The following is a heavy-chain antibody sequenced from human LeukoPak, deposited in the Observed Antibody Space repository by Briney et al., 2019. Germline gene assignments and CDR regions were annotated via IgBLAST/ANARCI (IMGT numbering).Heavy chain of an antibody. CDR3: ARERVAAAGTFYYYGMDV. CDR2: ISSSGSDI. V-gene: IGHV3-48*03. CDR1: GFTFSSYE. J-gene: IGHJ6*02. D-gene: IGHD6-13*01. Sequence: PGGSLRLSCGASGFTFSSYEMNWVRQAPGKGLEWLSYISSSGSDIYYADSVKGRFTISRDTAKNSLYLQMNSLRAEDTAVYYCARERVAAAGTFYYYGMDVWGQGTTVTVSS.